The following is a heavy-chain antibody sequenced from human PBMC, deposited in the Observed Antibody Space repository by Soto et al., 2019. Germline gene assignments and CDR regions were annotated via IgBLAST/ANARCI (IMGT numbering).Heavy chain of an antibody. CDR3: PRVVSP. D-gene: IGHD2-21*01. Sequence: QVQLQESGPGLVKPSQTLSLTCTVSGGSINSGGYYWNWIRQHPGKGLEWIGYIYYSGSTYYNPSXRGGVTIPEATPRTQFSRRLAPVPAAAPAVISGPRVVSPGGRGPRSTVS. CDR1: GGSINSGGYY. CDR2: IYYSGST. J-gene: IGHJ5*02. V-gene: IGHV4-31*03.